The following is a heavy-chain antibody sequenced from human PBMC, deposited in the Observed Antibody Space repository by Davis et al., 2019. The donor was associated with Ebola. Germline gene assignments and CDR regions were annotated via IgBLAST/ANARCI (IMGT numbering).Heavy chain of an antibody. CDR1: GFNFSSYG. J-gene: IGHJ4*02. D-gene: IGHD3-10*01. CDR3: ARDPSGIEEYYFDY. CDR2: ISYDGSNK. V-gene: IGHV3-30*03. Sequence: GESLKISCAASGFNFSSYGMHWVRQAPGKGLEWVAVISYDGSNKYYADSVKGRFTICRDNSKNTLYLQMNSLRAEDTAVYYCARDPSGIEEYYFDYWGQGTLVTVSS.